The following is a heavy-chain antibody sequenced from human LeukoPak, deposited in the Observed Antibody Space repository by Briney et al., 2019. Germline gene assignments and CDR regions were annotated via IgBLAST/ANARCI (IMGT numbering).Heavy chain of an antibody. Sequence: SETLSLTCTVSGGSISSYYWSWIRQPPGKGLEWIGYIYYSGSTNYNPSLKSRVTISVDTSKNQFSLKPSSVTAADTAVYYCARHADSGSGYYDYWGQGVLVTVSS. CDR2: IYYSGST. CDR3: ARHADSGSGYYDY. CDR1: GGSISSYY. D-gene: IGHD3-3*01. V-gene: IGHV4-59*08. J-gene: IGHJ4*02.